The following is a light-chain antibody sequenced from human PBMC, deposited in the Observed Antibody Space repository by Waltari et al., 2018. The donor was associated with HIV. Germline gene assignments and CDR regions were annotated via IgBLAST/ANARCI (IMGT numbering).Light chain of an antibody. CDR2: DVS. CDR3: GSSMTNVNMDV. Sequence: QSALTQPASVSGSPGQSITISCTGTSSDSGGSKSVSWYQQSPGKAPKLIIYDVSYRPSGVSNRFSGSKSGNTASLTISGLQAEDEADYYCGSSMTNVNMDVFGGGTKLTVL. V-gene: IGLV2-14*03. CDR1: SSDSGGSKS. J-gene: IGLJ2*01.